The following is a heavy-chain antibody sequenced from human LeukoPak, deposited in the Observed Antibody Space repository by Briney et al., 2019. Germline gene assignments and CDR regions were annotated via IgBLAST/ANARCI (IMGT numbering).Heavy chain of an antibody. J-gene: IGHJ3*02. CDR3: AKSNGYGLIDI. Sequence: SGTLSLTCAVSGGPISSSYWWTWVRQPPGKGLEWIGEIYHSGSTNYNPSLKSRLTISVDKSKNQFSLKLNSVTAADTAVYYCAKSNGYGLIDIWGQGTMVTVSS. V-gene: IGHV4-4*02. CDR1: GGPISSSYW. CDR2: IYHSGST. D-gene: IGHD3-22*01.